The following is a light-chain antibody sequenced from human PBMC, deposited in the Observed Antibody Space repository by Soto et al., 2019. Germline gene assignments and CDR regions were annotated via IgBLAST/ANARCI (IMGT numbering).Light chain of an antibody. CDR2: AAS. V-gene: IGKV1-9*01. J-gene: IGKJ4*01. CDR3: QQLNSYPLT. CDR1: QGISSY. Sequence: IQLTQSPSSLSASVGDRVTITCRASQGISSYLAWYQQKSGKAPKLLIYAASTLQSGVPSRFSGSGSGTDFTLTISSLQPEDFATYYCQQLNSYPLTCGGGTKGDI.